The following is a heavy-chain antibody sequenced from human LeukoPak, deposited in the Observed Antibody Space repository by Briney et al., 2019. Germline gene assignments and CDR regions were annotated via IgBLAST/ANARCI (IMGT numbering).Heavy chain of an antibody. CDR1: GGTFSSYA. Sequence: ASVKVSCKASGGTFSSYAISWVRQAPGQGLEWMGGIIPIFGTANYAQKFQGRVTITTDESTSTAYMELSSLRSEDTAVYYCARAGGNDPNLDLWGRGTLVTVSS. CDR2: IIPIFGTA. D-gene: IGHD4-23*01. CDR3: ARAGGNDPNLDL. V-gene: IGHV1-69*05. J-gene: IGHJ2*01.